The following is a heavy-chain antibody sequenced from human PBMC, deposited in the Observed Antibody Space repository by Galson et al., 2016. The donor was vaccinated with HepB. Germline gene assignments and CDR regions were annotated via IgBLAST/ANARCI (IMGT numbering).Heavy chain of an antibody. Sequence: SVKVSCKVSGYRFMTYGISWVRQAPGQGLEWLAWISTSRGHANYAQKLQGRGTVTTDTSTSTAYLELRSLRPDDTAVYYCARDETIDPASTDDGMDVWGQGTTVTVSS. D-gene: IGHD1/OR15-1a*01. CDR2: ISTSRGHA. J-gene: IGHJ6*02. CDR1: GYRFMTYG. CDR3: ARDETIDPASTDDGMDV. V-gene: IGHV1-18*01.